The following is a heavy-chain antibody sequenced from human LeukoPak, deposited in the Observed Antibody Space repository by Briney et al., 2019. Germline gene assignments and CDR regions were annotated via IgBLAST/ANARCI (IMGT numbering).Heavy chain of an antibody. CDR2: IWYDGSNE. J-gene: IGHJ5*01. D-gene: IGHD3-10*01. CDR1: GFTFSHYG. Sequence: PGRSLRLSCAASGFTFSHYGMHWVRQAPGKGLEWVAIIWYDGSNEYYADSVKGRFTISRDNSKNTLDLQMNSLRAEDTAVYYCTRDPHPLFGVSLFDWWGQGTLVTVSS. CDR3: TRDPHPLFGVSLFDW. V-gene: IGHV3-33*01.